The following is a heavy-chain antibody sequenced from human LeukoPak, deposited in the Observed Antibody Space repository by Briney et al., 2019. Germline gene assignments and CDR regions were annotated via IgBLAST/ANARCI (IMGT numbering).Heavy chain of an antibody. CDR2: IKQDGSEK. D-gene: IGHD5-18*01. Sequence: GGSLRLSCAASGFTFSSYWMSWVRQAPGKGLEWVANIKQDGSEKYYVDSVKGRFTISRDNAKNLLYLQMNSLRAEDTAVYYCARDLGYSYGYWWFDPWGQGTLVTVSS. V-gene: IGHV3-7*01. J-gene: IGHJ5*02. CDR1: GFTFSSYW. CDR3: ARDLGYSYGYWWFDP.